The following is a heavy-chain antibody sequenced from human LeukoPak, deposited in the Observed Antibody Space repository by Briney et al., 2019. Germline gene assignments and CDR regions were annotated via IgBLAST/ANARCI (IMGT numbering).Heavy chain of an antibody. Sequence: AGGSLRLSCAVSGFTFSSYAMNWVRQAPGKGLEWVSYLSGSSSTIYYADSVKGRFTISRDNAKNSLFPQMNSLGDEDTAVYYCARGRYGDYLFDYWGQGTLVTVSS. D-gene: IGHD4-17*01. J-gene: IGHJ4*02. CDR1: GFTFSSYA. CDR3: ARGRYGDYLFDY. CDR2: LSGSSSTI. V-gene: IGHV3-48*02.